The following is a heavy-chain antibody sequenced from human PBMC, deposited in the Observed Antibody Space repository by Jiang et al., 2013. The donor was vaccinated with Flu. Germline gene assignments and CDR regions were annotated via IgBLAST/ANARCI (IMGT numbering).Heavy chain of an antibody. Sequence: RSLRLSCAASGFTFSSYGTHWVRQAPGKGLEWVAVISYDGSNKYYADSVKGRFTISRDNSKNTLYLQMNSLRAEDTAVYYCAKDRWELRANPDYWGQGTLVTVSS. CDR1: GFTFSSYG. V-gene: IGHV3-30*18. J-gene: IGHJ4*02. CDR3: AKDRWELRANPDY. CDR2: ISYDGSNK. D-gene: IGHD1-26*01.